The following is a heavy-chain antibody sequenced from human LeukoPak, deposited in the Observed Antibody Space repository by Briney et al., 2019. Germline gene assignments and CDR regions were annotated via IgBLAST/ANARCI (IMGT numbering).Heavy chain of an antibody. D-gene: IGHD6-13*01. J-gene: IGHJ4*02. CDR3: ARERGAGLSSSWIDY. V-gene: IGHV3-30*03. Sequence: QPGGSLRLSCAASGFTFSTYGMHWVRQAPGKGLEWVAVISYDGSKKYYADSVKGRFTISRDNSKNTLYLQMNSLRAEDTAVYYCARERGAGLSSSWIDYWGQGTLVTVTS. CDR2: ISYDGSKK. CDR1: GFTFSTYG.